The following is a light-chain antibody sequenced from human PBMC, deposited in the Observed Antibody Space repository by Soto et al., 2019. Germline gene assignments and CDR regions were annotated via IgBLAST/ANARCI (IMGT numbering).Light chain of an antibody. CDR1: SSDVGAYYS. Sequence: QSALTQPASVSGSPGQSITISCTGTSSDVGAYYSVSWYQHHPGKAPKLIIYGVTNRPSGVSNRFSGSKSGNTASLTISGLQAEDEADYHCAAWDDSLNAYVFGTGTKVTVL. J-gene: IGLJ1*01. CDR2: GVT. V-gene: IGLV2-14*01. CDR3: AAWDDSLNAYV.